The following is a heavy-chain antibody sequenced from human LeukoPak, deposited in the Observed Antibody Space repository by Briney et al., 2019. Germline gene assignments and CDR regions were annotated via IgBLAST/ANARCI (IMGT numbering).Heavy chain of an antibody. CDR1: GYTFTSYD. CDR2: MNPNSGNT. D-gene: IGHD4-23*01. Sequence: GASVKVSCKASGYTFTSYDINWVRQATGQGLEWMGWMNPNSGNTGYAQKFQGRVTMTRNTSISTAYMELSSLRSEDTAVYYCASSLTTVEYGDAFDIWGQGIRVTVSS. CDR3: ASSLTTVEYGDAFDI. V-gene: IGHV1-8*01. J-gene: IGHJ3*02.